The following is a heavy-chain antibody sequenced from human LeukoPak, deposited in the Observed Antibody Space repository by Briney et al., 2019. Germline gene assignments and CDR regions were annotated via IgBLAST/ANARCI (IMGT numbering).Heavy chain of an antibody. CDR2: IYYSGST. CDR3: ARRLAVVTQEIDY. V-gene: IGHV4-38-2*02. Sequence: PSETLSLTCTVSGYSISSGYYWGWIRQPPGKGLEWIGSIYYSGSTYYNPSLKSRITISVDTSKNQFSLKLSSVTAADTAVYYCARRLAVVTQEIDYWGQGTLVTVSS. D-gene: IGHD4-23*01. J-gene: IGHJ4*02. CDR1: GYSISSGYY.